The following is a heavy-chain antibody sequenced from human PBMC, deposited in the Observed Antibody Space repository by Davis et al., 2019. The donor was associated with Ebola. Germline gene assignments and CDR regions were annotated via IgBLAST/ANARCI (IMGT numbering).Heavy chain of an antibody. D-gene: IGHD4-17*01. V-gene: IGHV4-59*08. J-gene: IGHJ3*02. CDR2: IYYTGST. CDR3: ARHGVTTEYAFDI. Sequence: SETLSLTCTVSGGSISNYYWSWIRQPPGKGLEWIGYIYYTGSTNYNPSLKSRVTISVDTSKNQFSLRLSSVTAADTAVYYCARHGVTTEYAFDIWGQGTMVTVSS. CDR1: GGSISNYY.